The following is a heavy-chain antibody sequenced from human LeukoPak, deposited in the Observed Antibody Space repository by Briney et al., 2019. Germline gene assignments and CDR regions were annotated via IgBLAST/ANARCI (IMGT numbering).Heavy chain of an antibody. CDR3: AKAFSGSWYYYDSSGYYFDY. Sequence: PGGSLRLSCAASGFTFDDYAMHWVRQAPGKGLEWVSGISWNSGSIGYADSVRGRFTISRDNAKTSLYLQMNSLRAEDTALYYCAKAFSGSWYYYDSSGYYFDYWGQGTLVTVSS. D-gene: IGHD3-22*01. CDR2: ISWNSGSI. V-gene: IGHV3-9*01. J-gene: IGHJ4*02. CDR1: GFTFDDYA.